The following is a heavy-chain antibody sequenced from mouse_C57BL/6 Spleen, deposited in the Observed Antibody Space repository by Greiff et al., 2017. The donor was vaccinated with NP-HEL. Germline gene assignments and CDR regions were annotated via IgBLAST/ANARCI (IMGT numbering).Heavy chain of an antibody. CDR2: INPNNGGT. V-gene: IGHV1-26*01. CDR1: GYTFTDYY. CDR3: AREDYYGSSYGGFAY. Sequence: EVQLQQSGPELVKPGASVKISCKASGYTFTDYYMNWVKQSHGKSLEWIGDINPNNGGTSYNQKFKGKATLTVDKSSSTAYMELRSLTSEDSAVYYCAREDYYGSSYGGFAYWGQGTLVTVSA. J-gene: IGHJ3*01. D-gene: IGHD1-1*01.